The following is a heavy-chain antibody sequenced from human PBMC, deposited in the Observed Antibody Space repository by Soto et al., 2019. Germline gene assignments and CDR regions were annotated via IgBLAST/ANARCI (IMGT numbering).Heavy chain of an antibody. CDR2: ISYDRSNK. J-gene: IGHJ4*02. CDR1: GFTFSSYA. Sequence: PGGSLRLSCAASGFTFSSYAMHWVRQAPGKGLEWVAVISYDRSNKYYADNVKGRFTITRDNSKNTQNLQMNSLRAEDTAVYYCARDLLDYSNYVGFDYWGQGTLVTVSS. CDR3: ARDLLDYSNYVGFDY. D-gene: IGHD4-4*01. V-gene: IGHV3-30*01.